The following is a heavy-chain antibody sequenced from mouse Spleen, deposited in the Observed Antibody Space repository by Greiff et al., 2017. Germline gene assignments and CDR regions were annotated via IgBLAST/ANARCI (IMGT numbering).Heavy chain of an antibody. Sequence: QVQLQQSGAELAKPGASVKLSCKASGYTFTSYWMHWVKQRPGQGLEWIGYINPSSGYTKYNQKFKDKATLTAEKSSSTAYMQLSSLTYEDSAVYYCASFITTVVAPAMDYWGQGTSVTVSS. CDR1: GYTFTSYW. CDR3: ASFITTVVAPAMDY. V-gene: IGHV1-7*01. D-gene: IGHD1-1*01. J-gene: IGHJ4*01. CDR2: INPSSGYT.